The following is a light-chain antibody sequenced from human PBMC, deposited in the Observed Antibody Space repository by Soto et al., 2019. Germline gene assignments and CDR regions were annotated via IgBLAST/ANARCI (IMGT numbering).Light chain of an antibody. J-gene: IGKJ2*01. CDR2: GAS. V-gene: IGKV3-15*01. CDR1: QSVSIN. Sequence: EIVMTQSPATLSVSPGERATLSCRASQSVSINLAWYQQKPGQAPRLLIYGASTRATGIPARFSGSGSGTEFTLTISSLQSEDFAVYYCQQYNNWPGTFCQGTKLEIK. CDR3: QQYNNWPGT.